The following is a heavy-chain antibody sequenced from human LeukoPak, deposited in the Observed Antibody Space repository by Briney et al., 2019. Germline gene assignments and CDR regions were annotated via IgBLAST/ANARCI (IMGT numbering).Heavy chain of an antibody. D-gene: IGHD3-10*01. J-gene: IGHJ4*02. V-gene: IGHV4-38-2*02. CDR2: IYTSGST. Sequence: SETLSLTCTVSGYSISSGYYWGWIRQPPGKGLEWIGRIYTSGSTNYNPSLKSRVTMSVDTSKNQFSLKLSSVTAADTAVYYCARDTPYYGSGSYYNPIDYWGQGTLVTVSS. CDR1: GYSISSGYY. CDR3: ARDTPYYGSGSYYNPIDY.